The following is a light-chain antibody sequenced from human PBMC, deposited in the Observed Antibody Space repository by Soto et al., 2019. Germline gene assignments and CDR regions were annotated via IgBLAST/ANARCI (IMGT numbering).Light chain of an antibody. CDR3: QQYNNWPRT. V-gene: IGKV3-15*01. Sequence: EIVMTQSPATLSVSPGERATLSCRASQSVTSNLAWYQQKPGQAPRLLIYGVSTRATGIPARFSGSGSGTEFTLTISSLQSEDFAVYYCQQYNNWPRTFGQGTNVEIK. CDR2: GVS. J-gene: IGKJ1*01. CDR1: QSVTSN.